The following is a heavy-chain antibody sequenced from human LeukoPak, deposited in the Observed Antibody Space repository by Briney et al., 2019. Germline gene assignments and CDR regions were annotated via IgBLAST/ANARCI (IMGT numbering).Heavy chain of an antibody. CDR2: INHSGST. Sequence: SETLSLTCAVYGGSFSGYYWSWIRQPPGKELEWIGEINHSGSTNYNPSLKSRVTMSVDTSKNQFSLKLSSVTAADTAVYYCKADSRAFDIWGQGTMVTVSS. V-gene: IGHV4-34*03. CDR3: KADSRAFDI. J-gene: IGHJ3*02. CDR1: GGSFSGYY.